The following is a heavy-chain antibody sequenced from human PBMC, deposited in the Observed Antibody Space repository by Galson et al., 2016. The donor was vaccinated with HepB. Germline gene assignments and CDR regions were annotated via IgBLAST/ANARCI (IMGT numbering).Heavy chain of an antibody. CDR3: ARPHDSGWTGLEH. D-gene: IGHD6-19*01. CDR1: GYSFISYW. Sequence: QSGAEVKKPGESLKISCKASGYSFISYWILWVRQMPGKGLEWVGIIYPGDSGTRYSPSFEGQVTISADKSITTAYLQWSSLKASDTAIYYCARPHDSGWTGLEHWGQGTLVTVSS. V-gene: IGHV5-51*01. CDR2: IYPGDSGT. J-gene: IGHJ4*02.